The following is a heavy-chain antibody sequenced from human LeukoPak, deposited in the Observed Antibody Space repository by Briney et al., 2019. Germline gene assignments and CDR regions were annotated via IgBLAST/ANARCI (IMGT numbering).Heavy chain of an antibody. J-gene: IGHJ4*02. CDR3: AREGGWYIDY. CDR2: IIQDGSEK. Sequence: GGSLRLSCAASGFTFSSYWMSWVHRAPGKGLEWVANIIQDGSEKYYVDSVKGRFTISRDNAKNSLYLQMNSLRAEDTAMYYCAREGGWYIDYWGQGTLVTVSS. D-gene: IGHD6-19*01. V-gene: IGHV3-7*03. CDR1: GFTFSSYW.